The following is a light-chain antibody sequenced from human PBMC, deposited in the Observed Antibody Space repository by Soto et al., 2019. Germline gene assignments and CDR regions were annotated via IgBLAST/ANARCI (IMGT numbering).Light chain of an antibody. V-gene: IGLV2-14*01. J-gene: IGLJ2*01. CDR3: SSYTSSSTVV. CDR1: SSDVGGYNY. CDR2: EVS. Sequence: QCVLTQPASVSGSPGQSITISCTGTSSDVGGYNYVSWYQQHPGKAPKLMIYEVSNRPSGVSNRFSGSKSGNTASLTISGLQAEDEADYYCSSYTSSSTVVFGGGTKVTVL.